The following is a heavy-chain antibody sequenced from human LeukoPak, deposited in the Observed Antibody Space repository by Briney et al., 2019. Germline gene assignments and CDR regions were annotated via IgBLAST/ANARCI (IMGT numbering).Heavy chain of an antibody. D-gene: IGHD5-12*01. V-gene: IGHV3-23*01. CDR2: ISGSGGST. Sequence: GGSLRLSCAASGFTFSSYAMSWVRQAPGKGLEWVSAISGSGGSTYYADSVKGRFTISRDNSKNTLYLQMNSLRAEDTAVYYCAKYSGYDYYYYYYYMDVWGKGTTVTVSS. CDR1: GFTFSSYA. J-gene: IGHJ6*03. CDR3: AKYSGYDYYYYYYYMDV.